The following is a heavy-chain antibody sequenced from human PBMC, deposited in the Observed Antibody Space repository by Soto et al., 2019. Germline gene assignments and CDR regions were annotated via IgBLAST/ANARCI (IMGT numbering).Heavy chain of an antibody. CDR2: IIPIFGTA. J-gene: IGHJ1*01. CDR1: GGTFSSYA. CDR3: ALPPEYYYDSSGFHH. V-gene: IGHV1-69*06. Sequence: ASVKVSCKASGGTFSSYAISWVRQAPGQGLEWMGGIIPIFGTANYAQKFQGRVTITADKSTNTAYMELSSLRSEDTAVYYCALPPEYYYDSSGFHHWGQGTLVTVSS. D-gene: IGHD3-22*01.